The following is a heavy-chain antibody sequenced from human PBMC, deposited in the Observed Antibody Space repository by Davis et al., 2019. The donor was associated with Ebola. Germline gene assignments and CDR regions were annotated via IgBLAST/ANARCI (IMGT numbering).Heavy chain of an antibody. V-gene: IGHV6-1*01. Sequence: HSQTLSLTCAISGDSVFSGGWNWIRQSPSRGLEWLGRTYYSSKWYNDYAVSVKSRITIDPDTSENQFSLHLNSVTPEDTAVYFCARGWLRGAMDVWGKGTTVTVSS. CDR3: ARGWLRGAMDV. J-gene: IGHJ6*04. CDR2: TYYSSKWYN. D-gene: IGHD5-12*01. CDR1: GDSVFSGG.